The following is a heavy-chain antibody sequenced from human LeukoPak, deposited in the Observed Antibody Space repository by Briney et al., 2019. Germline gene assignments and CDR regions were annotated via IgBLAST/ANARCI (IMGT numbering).Heavy chain of an antibody. CDR2: IYNTLDT. D-gene: IGHD3-22*01. V-gene: IGHV4-59*01. Sequence: SETLSLTCTVSGDSIIGYYWSWIRQPPGKRLEWIGYIYNTLDTTYNLSLESRVTISLDMSNKQFSLRLSSVTAADTAVYYCARRRYYDSTGYNPTYYFDYWGQGILVTVSS. CDR1: GDSIIGYY. CDR3: ARRRYYDSTGYNPTYYFDY. J-gene: IGHJ4*02.